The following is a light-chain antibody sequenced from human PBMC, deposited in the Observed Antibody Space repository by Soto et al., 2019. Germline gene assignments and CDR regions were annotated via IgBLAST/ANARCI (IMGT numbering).Light chain of an antibody. CDR2: DAS. Sequence: DIQMTQSPSTLSASVGDRVTITCRASQSISSRLAWYQLKPGKAPKLLMSDASNLERGVPSTFSGSGSGTEFTLTISTLQHDDFATYYCQQYTGYSRTFGQGTKVDIK. CDR1: QSISSR. V-gene: IGKV1-5*01. CDR3: QQYTGYSRT. J-gene: IGKJ1*01.